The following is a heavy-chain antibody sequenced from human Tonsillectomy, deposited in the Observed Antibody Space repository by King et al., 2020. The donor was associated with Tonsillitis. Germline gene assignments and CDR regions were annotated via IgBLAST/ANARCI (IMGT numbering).Heavy chain of an antibody. D-gene: IGHD6-19*01. V-gene: IGHV3-21*01. J-gene: IGHJ4*02. CDR3: AREPVAGTYDY. Sequence: VQLVESGGGLVKPGGSLRLSCAASGFTFSSYSMNWVRRAPGKGLEWVSSISRSGTYIYYADSVKGRFTISRDNAKNSRYLQMNSLRAEDTAVYYCAREPVAGTYDYWGQGTLVTVSS. CDR1: GFTFSSYS. CDR2: ISRSGTYI.